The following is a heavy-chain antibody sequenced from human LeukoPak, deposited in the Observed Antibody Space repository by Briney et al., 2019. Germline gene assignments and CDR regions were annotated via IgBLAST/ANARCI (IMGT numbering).Heavy chain of an antibody. CDR3: ARQPYYDFWSGSTGGFDY. V-gene: IGHV5-51*01. D-gene: IGHD3-3*01. J-gene: IGHJ4*02. CDR1: GYSFTSYW. CDR2: IYPGDSDT. Sequence: GESLQISCKGSGYSFTSYWIGWVRQMPGKGLEWMGIIYPGDSDTRYSPSFQGQVTISADKSISTAYLQWSSLKASDTAMYYCARQPYYDFWSGSTGGFDYWGQGTLVTVSS.